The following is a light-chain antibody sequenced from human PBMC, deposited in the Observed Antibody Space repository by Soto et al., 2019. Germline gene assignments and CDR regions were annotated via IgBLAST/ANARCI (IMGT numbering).Light chain of an antibody. CDR2: DAS. Sequence: DIQMTQSPSSLSASVGDRVTITCQASQDISNYLNWYQQKPGKAAKLLIYDASNLETGVPSRFSGSGSGTDFTFTISSLQPEDIATYYCQQYDNLFALTFGGGTKVEIK. CDR3: QQYDNLFALT. V-gene: IGKV1-33*01. CDR1: QDISNY. J-gene: IGKJ4*01.